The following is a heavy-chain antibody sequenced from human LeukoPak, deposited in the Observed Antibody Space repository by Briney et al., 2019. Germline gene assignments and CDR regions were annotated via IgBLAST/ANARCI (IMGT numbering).Heavy chain of an antibody. CDR3: GSPRTFSGRNVLDM. Sequence: GGSLRLSCAAAGFTFSTYWMHWVRQVPGKGLVWVSRIDSDGRTTGYADSVKGRFTISRDNAKNTLYLQMNSLRVEDTAVYYCGSPRTFSGRNVLDMWGQGTMVTVSS. CDR1: GFTFSTYW. V-gene: IGHV3-74*01. D-gene: IGHD3-10*02. CDR2: IDSDGRTT. J-gene: IGHJ3*02.